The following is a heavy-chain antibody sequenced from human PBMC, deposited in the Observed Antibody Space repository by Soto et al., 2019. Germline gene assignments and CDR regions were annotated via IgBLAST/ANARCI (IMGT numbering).Heavy chain of an antibody. CDR3: ASITLVRGVYFDY. CDR2: ISHTGST. V-gene: IGHV4-4*02. J-gene: IGHJ4*02. Sequence: SETLSLTCAVSGVSITSDNWWSWVRQPPGKGLEWIGEISHTGSTNYNPSLKSRVTISLDRSKNQFSLNLNSVTAADTAVYYCASITLVRGVYFDYWGQGTPVTVS. CDR1: GVSITSDNW. D-gene: IGHD3-10*01.